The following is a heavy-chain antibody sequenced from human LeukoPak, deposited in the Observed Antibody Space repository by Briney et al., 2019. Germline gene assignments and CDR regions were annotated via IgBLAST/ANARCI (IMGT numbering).Heavy chain of an antibody. CDR1: GFTFSSYG. V-gene: IGHV3-30*18. J-gene: IGHJ4*02. D-gene: IGHD1-26*01. CDR3: AKNYGGATDY. Sequence: PGGSLRLSCAASGFTFSSYGMHWVRQAPGKGLEWVAVISYDGSNKYYADSVKDRFTISRDNSKNTLYLQMNSLRAEDTAVYYCAKNYGGATDYWGQGTLVTVSS. CDR2: ISYDGSNK.